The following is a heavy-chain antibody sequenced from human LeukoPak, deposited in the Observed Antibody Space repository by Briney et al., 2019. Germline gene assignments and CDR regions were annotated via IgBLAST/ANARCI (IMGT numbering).Heavy chain of an antibody. CDR3: ARGASGYSYG. J-gene: IGHJ4*02. CDR2: ISGSGGST. CDR1: GFTFSSYV. D-gene: IGHD5-18*01. V-gene: IGHV3-23*01. Sequence: GGSLRLSCAVSGFTFSSYVMSWVRQAPGKGLEWVSTISGSGGSTYYADSVKGRFTISRDNSKNTLYLQMNSLRAEDTAVYYCARGASGYSYGWGQGTLVTVSS.